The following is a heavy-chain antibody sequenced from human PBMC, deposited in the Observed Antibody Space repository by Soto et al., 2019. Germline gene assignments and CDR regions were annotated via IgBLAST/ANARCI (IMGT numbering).Heavy chain of an antibody. CDR2: IKQDGSEK. CDR1: GFTFSSYW. CDR3: AREEGFLEWSIYYYYMDV. V-gene: IGHV3-7*01. J-gene: IGHJ6*03. D-gene: IGHD3-3*01. Sequence: GGSLRLSCAASGFTFSSYWMSWVRQAPGKGLEWVANIKQDGSEKYYVDSVKGRFTISRDNAKNSLYLQMNSLRAEDTAVYYCAREEGFLEWSIYYYYMDVWGKGTTVTVSS.